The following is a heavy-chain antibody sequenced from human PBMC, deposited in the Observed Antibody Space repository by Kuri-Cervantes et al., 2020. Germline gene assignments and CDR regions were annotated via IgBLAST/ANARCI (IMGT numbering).Heavy chain of an antibody. CDR2: IIPIFGTA. Sequence: SVKVSCKASGGTFSSYAISWVRQAPGQGLEWMGGIIPIFGTANYAQKFQGKVTITADESTSTAYMELSSLRSEDTAVYYCAREIFGGTSGVRYYYYGMDVWGQGTTVTVSS. V-gene: IGHV1-69*13. CDR3: AREIFGGTSGVRYYYYGMDV. D-gene: IGHD3-3*01. J-gene: IGHJ6*02. CDR1: GGTFSSYA.